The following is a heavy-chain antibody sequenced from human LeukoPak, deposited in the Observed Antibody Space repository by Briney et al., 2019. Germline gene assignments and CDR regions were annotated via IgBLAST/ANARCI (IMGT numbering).Heavy chain of an antibody. CDR3: ARWYCSSGTRYHLDY. Sequence: PSETLSLTCAVSGGSISGNYWTWIRQSPGRGLEYIGHIYYNGRADYNPSLKSRVTISVDTSRNQFSLKLNSVTAADTAVYFCARWYCSSGTRYHLDYWGQGTLVTVSS. CDR1: GGSISGNY. CDR2: IYYNGRA. V-gene: IGHV4-59*01. J-gene: IGHJ4*02. D-gene: IGHD2-2*01.